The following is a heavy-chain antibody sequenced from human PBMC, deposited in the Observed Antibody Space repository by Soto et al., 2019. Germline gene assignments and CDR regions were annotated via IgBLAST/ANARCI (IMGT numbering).Heavy chain of an antibody. CDR1: GFTFSSYS. CDR3: ARDPSSSWFVWELPPFDY. CDR2: ISSSSSYI. V-gene: IGHV3-21*01. J-gene: IGHJ4*02. D-gene: IGHD6-13*01. Sequence: GGSLRLSCAASGFTFSSYSMNWVRQAPGKGLEWVSSISSSSSYIYYADSVKGRFTISRDNAKNSLYLQMNSLRAEDTAVYYCARDPSSSWFVWELPPFDYWGQGTLVTVSS.